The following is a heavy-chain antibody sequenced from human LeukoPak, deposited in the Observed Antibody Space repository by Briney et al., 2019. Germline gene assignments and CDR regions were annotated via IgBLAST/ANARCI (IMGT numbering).Heavy chain of an antibody. CDR1: GFTFSNAW. D-gene: IGHD3-22*01. CDR3: TNFTLTKGGFDY. J-gene: IGHJ4*02. Sequence: TGGSLRLSCAASGFTFSNAWMSWVRQAPGKGLEWVGRIKSKTDGGTTDYAAPVKGRFTISRDDSKNTLYLQMNSLKTEDTAVYYCTNFTLTKGGFDYWGQGTLVTVSS. V-gene: IGHV3-15*01. CDR2: IKSKTDGGTT.